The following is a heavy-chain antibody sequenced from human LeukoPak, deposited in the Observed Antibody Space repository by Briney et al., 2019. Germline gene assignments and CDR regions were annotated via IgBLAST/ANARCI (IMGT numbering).Heavy chain of an antibody. D-gene: IGHD3-22*01. CDR1: GGSISSYY. J-gene: IGHJ4*02. CDR3: ARLSYYYDSSGYYYFDY. V-gene: IGHV4-59*08. CDR2: IYYTRST. Sequence: PSETLSLTCTVSGGSISSYYWSWIRQPPGKGLEWIGSIYYTRSTNYNPSLKSRVTISVDTSKNQFSLKLSSVTAADTAVYYCARLSYYYDSSGYYYFDYWGQGTLVTVSS.